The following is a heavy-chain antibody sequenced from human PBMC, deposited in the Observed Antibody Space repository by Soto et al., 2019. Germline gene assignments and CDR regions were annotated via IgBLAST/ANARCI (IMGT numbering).Heavy chain of an antibody. CDR1: GYTFTGSA. CDR2: INAGNGNT. V-gene: IGHV1-3*01. D-gene: IGHD3-10*01. Sequence: QVQLVQSGSEVKQPGASVKVSCKASGYTFTGSAMHWVRQAPGQRLEWLGWINAGNGNTRYSQKLEGRVSITRDTSASTVYIELSSLRSEDTAAYFRARDPFPGGMDVWGQGTTVTVSS. CDR3: ARDPFPGGMDV. J-gene: IGHJ6*02.